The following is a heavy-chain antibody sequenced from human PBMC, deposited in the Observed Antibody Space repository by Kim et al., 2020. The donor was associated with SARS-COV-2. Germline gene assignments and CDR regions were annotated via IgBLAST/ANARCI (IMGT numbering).Heavy chain of an antibody. D-gene: IGHD2-2*01. J-gene: IGHJ6*02. Sequence: QSRVTMTRDTSTSTVYMELSSLRSEDTAVYYCAREPDIVVVPAAMSGMDVWGQGTTVTVSS. V-gene: IGHV1-46*01. CDR3: AREPDIVVVPAAMSGMDV.